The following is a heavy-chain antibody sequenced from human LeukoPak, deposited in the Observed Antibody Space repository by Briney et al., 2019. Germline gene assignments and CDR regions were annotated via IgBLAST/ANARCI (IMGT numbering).Heavy chain of an antibody. V-gene: IGHV4-39*01. J-gene: IGHJ3*02. CDR3: ARWVYCSSITCSTGDAFDI. Sequence: GSLRLSCAASGFIFSRHWMTWIRQAPGKGLECIGSIYYSGSTYYNPSLKSRVTISVDTSKNEFSLKLSSVTAADTAVYSCARWVYCSSITCSTGDAFDIWGQGTMVTVSS. CDR2: IYYSGST. CDR1: GFIFSRHW. D-gene: IGHD2-2*01.